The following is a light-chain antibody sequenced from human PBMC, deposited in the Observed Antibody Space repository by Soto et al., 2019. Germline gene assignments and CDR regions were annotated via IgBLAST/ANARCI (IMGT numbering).Light chain of an antibody. CDR1: QTISRI. CDR3: QQSYSTPRLT. J-gene: IGKJ4*01. V-gene: IGKV1-39*01. CDR2: AAS. Sequence: DIQLTQSRSSLSASVGGRATITCRASQTISRILNWYQQKPGKAPKLLIYAASSLKSGVPSRFSGSGSGPDFTLTISSMQPEDFETYYCQQSYSTPRLTFGGGPKVDI.